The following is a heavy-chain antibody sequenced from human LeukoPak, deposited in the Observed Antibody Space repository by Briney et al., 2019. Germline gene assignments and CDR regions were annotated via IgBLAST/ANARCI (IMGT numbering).Heavy chain of an antibody. CDR2: MNPNSGNT. Sequence: ASVKVSCKASGYTFTSYDINWVRQATGQGLEWMGWMNPNSGNTGYAQKFQGRVTMTRNTSISTAYMELSSLRSEDSAVYYCARGGFRIVRGTSLYYYMDVWGKGTTVTISS. V-gene: IGHV1-8*01. CDR3: ARGGFRIVRGTSLYYYMDV. J-gene: IGHJ6*03. D-gene: IGHD3-10*01. CDR1: GYTFTSYD.